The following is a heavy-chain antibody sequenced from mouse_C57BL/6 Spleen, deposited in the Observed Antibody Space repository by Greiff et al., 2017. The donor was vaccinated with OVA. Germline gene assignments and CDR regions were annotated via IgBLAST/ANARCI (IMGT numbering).Heavy chain of an antibody. J-gene: IGHJ4*01. CDR1: GYTFTSYW. Sequence: QVQLQQPGAELVRPGSSVKLSCKASGYTFTSYWMHWVKQRPIQGLEWIGNIDPSDSETHYNQKFKDKATLTVDKSSSTAYMQLSSLTSEDSAVYYCARRTDQAYYYAMDYWGQGTSVTVSS. V-gene: IGHV1-52*01. CDR2: IDPSDSET. D-gene: IGHD3-2*02. CDR3: ARRTDQAYYYAMDY.